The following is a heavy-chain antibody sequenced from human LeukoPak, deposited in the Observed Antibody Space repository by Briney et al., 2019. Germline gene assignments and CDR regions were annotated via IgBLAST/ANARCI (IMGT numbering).Heavy chain of an antibody. CDR1: GYTFTSYA. J-gene: IGHJ3*02. D-gene: IGHD5/OR15-5a*01. CDR2: IDTNTGNP. V-gene: IGHV7-4-1*02. Sequence: ASVKVSCKASGYTFTSYAMNWVRQAPGQGLELMGWIDTNTGNPTYAQGFTGRFVFSLDTSVSTAYLQISSLKAEDTAVYYCARDLRGDAFDIWGQGTMVTVSS. CDR3: ARDLRGDAFDI.